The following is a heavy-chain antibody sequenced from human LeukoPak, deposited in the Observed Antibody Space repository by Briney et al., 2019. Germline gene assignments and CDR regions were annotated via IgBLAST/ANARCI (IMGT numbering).Heavy chain of an antibody. CDR1: GYTFTSYG. D-gene: IGHD3-10*02. CDR3: ASGRWVFGESPYNWFDP. J-gene: IGHJ5*02. CDR2: ISAYNGNT. V-gene: IGHV1-18*01. Sequence: ASVKVSCKASGYTFTSYGISWVRQAPGQGLEWMGWISAYNGNTNYAQKLQGRVTMTTDTSTSTAYMELRSLRSDDTAVYYCASGRWVFGESPYNWFDPWGQGTLVTVSS.